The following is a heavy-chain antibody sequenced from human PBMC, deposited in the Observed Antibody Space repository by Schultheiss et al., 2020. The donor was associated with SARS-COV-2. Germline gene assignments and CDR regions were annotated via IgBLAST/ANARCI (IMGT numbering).Heavy chain of an antibody. CDR3: ARSPIIRYFDWLSGYYGMDV. Sequence: SETLSLTCTVSGGSISSGDYYWSWIRQPPGKGLEWIGYIYYSGSTNYNPSLKSRVTISVDTSKNQFSLKLSSVTAADTAVYYCARSPIIRYFDWLSGYYGMDVWGQGTTVTVSS. CDR2: IYYSGST. V-gene: IGHV4-61*08. D-gene: IGHD3-9*01. CDR1: GGSISSGDYY. J-gene: IGHJ6*02.